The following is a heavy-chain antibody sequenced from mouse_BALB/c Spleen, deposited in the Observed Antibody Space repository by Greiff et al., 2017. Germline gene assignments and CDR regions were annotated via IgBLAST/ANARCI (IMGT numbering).Heavy chain of an antibody. Sequence: EVQLQESGPGLVKPSQSLSLTCTVTGYSITSDYAWNWIRQFPGNKLEWMGYISYSGSTSYNPSLKSRISITRDTSKNQFFLQLNSVTTEDTATYYCARIYYGSSYVLAWFAYWGQGTLVTVSA. J-gene: IGHJ3*01. CDR3: ARIYYGSSYVLAWFAY. CDR2: ISYSGST. V-gene: IGHV3-2*02. CDR1: GYSITSDYA. D-gene: IGHD1-1*01.